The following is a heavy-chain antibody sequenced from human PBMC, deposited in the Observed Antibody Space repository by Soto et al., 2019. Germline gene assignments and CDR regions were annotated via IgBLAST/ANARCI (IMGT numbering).Heavy chain of an antibody. CDR2: ISGSAGSQ. Sequence: GGSLRLSCGASGLTFSTYAMRWFRQAPGKGLVCVSAISGSAGSQYYANFFTGRFTISRDNSRSMLYLQMNSLRSDDTSVYYCVNRPIIMATLGSYYIDFWGQGTLVTVSS. J-gene: IGHJ4*02. V-gene: IGHV3-23*01. D-gene: IGHD1-26*01. CDR1: GLTFSTYA. CDR3: VNRPIIMATLGSYYIDF.